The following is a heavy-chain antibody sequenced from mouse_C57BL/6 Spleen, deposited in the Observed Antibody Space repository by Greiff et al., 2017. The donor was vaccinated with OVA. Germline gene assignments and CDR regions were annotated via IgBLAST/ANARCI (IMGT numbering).Heavy chain of an antibody. J-gene: IGHJ2*01. CDR2: IYPGGGYT. D-gene: IGHD2-5*01. V-gene: IGHV1-63*01. CDR1: GYTFTNYW. Sequence: VQLVESGAELVRPGTSVKMSCKASGYTFTNYWIGWAKQRPGHGLEWIGDIYPGGGYTNYNEKFKGKATLTADKSSSTAYMQFSSLTSEDSAIYYCARGNSNYYFDYWGQGTTLTVSS. CDR3: ARGNSNYYFDY.